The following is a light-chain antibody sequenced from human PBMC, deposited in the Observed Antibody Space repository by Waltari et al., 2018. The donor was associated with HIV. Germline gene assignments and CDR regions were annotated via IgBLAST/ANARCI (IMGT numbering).Light chain of an antibody. Sequence: EIVMTQSPATLSVSPGERATLSCRASQSVSSNVAWYQQKPGQAPRLLIYGASTRATGVPARFSGSGSGTEFTLIISSLQSEDFAVYFCQQYHKWPETFGQGTKLEIK. V-gene: IGKV3-15*01. CDR2: GAS. CDR1: QSVSSN. J-gene: IGKJ2*01. CDR3: QQYHKWPET.